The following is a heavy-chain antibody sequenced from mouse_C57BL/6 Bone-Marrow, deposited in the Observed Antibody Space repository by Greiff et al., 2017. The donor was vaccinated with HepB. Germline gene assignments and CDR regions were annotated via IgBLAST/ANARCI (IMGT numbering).Heavy chain of an antibody. J-gene: IGHJ2*01. Sequence: QVQLQQPGAELVMPGASVKLSCKASGYTFTSYWMHWVKQRPGQGLEWIGEIDPSDSYTNYNQKFKGKSTLTVDKSSSTAYMQLSSLTSEDSAVYYCARSSTGVATHDYWGQGTTLTVSS. CDR3: ARSSTGVATHDY. D-gene: IGHD1-1*01. V-gene: IGHV1-69*01. CDR1: GYTFTSYW. CDR2: IDPSDSYT.